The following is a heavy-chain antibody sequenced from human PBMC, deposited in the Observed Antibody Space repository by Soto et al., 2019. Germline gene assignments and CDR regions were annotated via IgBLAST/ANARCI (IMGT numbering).Heavy chain of an antibody. J-gene: IGHJ4*02. CDR1: GGTFSSYA. D-gene: IGHD5-18*01. Sequence: ASVKVSCKASGGTFSSYAISWVRQAPGQGLEWMGGIIPIFGTANYAQKFQGRVTITADESTSTAYMELSSLRSEDTAVYYCASHTAIDFFYFDYWGQGTLVTVSS. CDR3: ASHTAIDFFYFDY. V-gene: IGHV1-69*13. CDR2: IIPIFGTA.